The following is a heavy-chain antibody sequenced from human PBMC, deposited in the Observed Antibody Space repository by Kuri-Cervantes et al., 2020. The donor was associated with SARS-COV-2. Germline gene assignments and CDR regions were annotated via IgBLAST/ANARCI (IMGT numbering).Heavy chain of an antibody. CDR3: ARGLTLEGDSYGYHY. J-gene: IGHJ4*02. V-gene: IGHV1-2*02. D-gene: IGHD5-18*01. Sequence: ASVKVSCKASGYTFTGYYMRWVRQAPGQGLEWMGWINPNSGGTNYAQKFQGRVTMTRDTSISTAYMELSRLRSDDTAVYYCARGLTLEGDSYGYHYWGQGTLVTVSS. CDR1: GYTFTGYY. CDR2: INPNSGGT.